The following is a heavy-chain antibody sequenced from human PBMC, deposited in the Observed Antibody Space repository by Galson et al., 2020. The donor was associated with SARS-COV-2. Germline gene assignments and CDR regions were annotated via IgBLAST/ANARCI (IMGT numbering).Heavy chain of an antibody. D-gene: IGHD3-9*01. CDR2: ISGSGGYT. Sequence: GESLKISCEASGFRFNSYAMSWVRQAPGKGLEWVSAISGSGGYTYYADSLKGRFTISRDNSKKTLYLQMNSLSAEDTAIYYCAKDREYYDILAPDYWGQGTLVTVSS. V-gene: IGHV3-23*01. CDR3: AKDREYYDILAPDY. CDR1: GFRFNSYA. J-gene: IGHJ4*02.